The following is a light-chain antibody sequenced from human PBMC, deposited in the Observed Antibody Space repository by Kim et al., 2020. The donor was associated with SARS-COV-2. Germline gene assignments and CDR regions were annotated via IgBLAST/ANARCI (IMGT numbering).Light chain of an antibody. J-gene: IGLJ2*01. V-gene: IGLV3-1*01. CDR1: KFGDKY. Sequence: SLSPGTEGSLTCSGDKFGDKYACWYQQKPGQAPVLVIYQDSKRPSGIPERFSGSNSGNTATLTISGTQAMDEADYYCQAWDSSTVVFGGGTQLTVL. CDR3: QAWDSSTVV. CDR2: QDS.